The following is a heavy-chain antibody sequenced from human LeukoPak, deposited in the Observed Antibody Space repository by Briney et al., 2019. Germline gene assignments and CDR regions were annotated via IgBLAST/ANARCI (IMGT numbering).Heavy chain of an antibody. J-gene: IGHJ4*02. Sequence: ASVKVSCKASGYTFTSYGISWVRQAPGQGREGMGWISAYNGNTNYAQKLQGRVTMTTDTSTSTAYMELRSLRSDDTAVYYCARGSPVAVAFDYWGQGTLVTVSS. D-gene: IGHD6-19*01. CDR3: ARGSPVAVAFDY. CDR2: ISAYNGNT. V-gene: IGHV1-18*01. CDR1: GYTFTSYG.